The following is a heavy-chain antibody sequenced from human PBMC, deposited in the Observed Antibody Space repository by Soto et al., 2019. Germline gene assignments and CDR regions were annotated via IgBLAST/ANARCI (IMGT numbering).Heavy chain of an antibody. CDR2: ISSNGGST. CDR3: ARARLSSSWPYYYYYGMDV. J-gene: IGHJ6*02. CDR1: GFTFSSYA. V-gene: IGHV3-64*01. D-gene: IGHD6-13*01. Sequence: GGSLRLSCAASGFTFSSYAMHWVRQAPGKGLEYVSAISSNGGSTYYANSVKGRFTISRDNSKNTLYLQMGSLRAEDMAVYYCARARLSSSWPYYYYYGMDVWGQGTTVTVSS.